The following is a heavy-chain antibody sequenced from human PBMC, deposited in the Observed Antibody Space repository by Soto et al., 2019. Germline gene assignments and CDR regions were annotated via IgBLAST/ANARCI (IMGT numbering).Heavy chain of an antibody. D-gene: IGHD1-20*01. CDR3: ARDPRSITGTTSSEDFQH. J-gene: IGHJ1*01. CDR1: GGTFSGYA. V-gene: IGHV1-69*01. CDR2: IVPLLGIT. Sequence: QAQLMQSGAEVKKPGSSVKVSCKASGGTFSGYAISWVRQAPGQGLEWMGGIVPLLGITNYAQKFQGRITIAADESTGTAYIDLRSLRSEDTAVYSCARDPRSITGTTSSEDFQHWGQGTLVSVSS.